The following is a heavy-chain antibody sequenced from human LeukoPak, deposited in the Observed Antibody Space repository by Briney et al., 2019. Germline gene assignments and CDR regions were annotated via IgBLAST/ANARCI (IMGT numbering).Heavy chain of an antibody. CDR2: ISGSGSGT. Sequence: GGSLRLSCAASGFTFSSYAMSWVRQAPGKGLEWVSAISGSGSGTYYADSVKGRFTISRDNSKNTLYIQLNNLRADDTAVYYCAKSQAAAAYYYGMDVWGQGTTVTVSS. CDR1: GFTFSSYA. D-gene: IGHD6-13*01. CDR3: AKSQAAAAYYYGMDV. V-gene: IGHV3-23*01. J-gene: IGHJ6*02.